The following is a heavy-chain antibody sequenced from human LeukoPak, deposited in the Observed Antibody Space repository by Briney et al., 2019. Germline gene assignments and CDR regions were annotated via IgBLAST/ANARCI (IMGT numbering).Heavy chain of an antibody. CDR1: GFTFSSYG. CDR3: AKGGESSGYYGGPDY. D-gene: IGHD3-22*01. CDR2: TSYDGSNK. J-gene: IGHJ4*02. V-gene: IGHV3-30*18. Sequence: GGSLRLSCAASGFTFSSYGMHWVRRAPGKGLEWVAVTSYDGSNKYYRDSVKGRFTISRDNSKNTLYLQVNSLRAEDTAVYYCAKGGESSGYYGGPDYWGQGTLVTVSS.